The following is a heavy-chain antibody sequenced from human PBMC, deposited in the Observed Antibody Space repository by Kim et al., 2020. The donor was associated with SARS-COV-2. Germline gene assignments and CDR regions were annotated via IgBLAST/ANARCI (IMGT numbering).Heavy chain of an antibody. D-gene: IGHD2-2*01. CDR1: GGSISSRSYY. Sequence: SETLSLTCTVSGGSISSRSYYWSWIRQPAGKGLEWIGRIYTSGSTNYNPSLKSRVTISVDTSKNQFSLKLSSVTAADTAVYYCASGGKVVPAALKPIYYYYGMDVWGQGTTVTVSS. V-gene: IGHV4-61*02. CDR2: IYTSGST. J-gene: IGHJ6*02. CDR3: ASGGKVVPAALKPIYYYYGMDV.